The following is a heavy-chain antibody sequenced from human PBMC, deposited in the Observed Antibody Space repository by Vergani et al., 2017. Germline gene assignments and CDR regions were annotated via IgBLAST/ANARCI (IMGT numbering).Heavy chain of an antibody. CDR2: IKQDGSEK. V-gene: IGHV3-7*01. J-gene: IGHJ4*02. CDR1: GFTFSSYW. CDR3: ARDRAVGYSSSWYKVSDY. D-gene: IGHD6-13*01. Sequence: EVQLVESGGGLVQPGGSLRLSCAASGFTFSSYWMSWVRQAPGKGLEWVANIKQDGSEKYYVDSVKGRFTISRDNAKNSLYLQMNSLRAEDTAVYYCARDRAVGYSSSWYKVSDYWGQGTLVTVSS.